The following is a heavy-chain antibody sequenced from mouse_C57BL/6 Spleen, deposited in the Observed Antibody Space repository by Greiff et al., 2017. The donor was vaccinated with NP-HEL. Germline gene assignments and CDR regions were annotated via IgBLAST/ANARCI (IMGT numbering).Heavy chain of an antibody. V-gene: IGHV10-3*01. CDR1: GFTFNTYA. CDR3: VRGTTVPDYYAMDY. J-gene: IGHJ4*01. D-gene: IGHD1-1*01. CDR2: IRSKSSNYAT. Sequence: GGGLVQPKGSLKLSWAASGFTFNTYAMHWVRQAPGKGLEWVARIRSKSSNYATYYADSVKDRFTISRDDSQSMLYLQMNNLKTEDTAMYYCVRGTTVPDYYAMDYWGQGTSVTVSS.